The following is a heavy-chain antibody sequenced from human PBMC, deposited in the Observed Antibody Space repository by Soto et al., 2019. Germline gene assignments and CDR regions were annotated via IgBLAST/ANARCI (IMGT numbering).Heavy chain of an antibody. J-gene: IGHJ6*02. Sequence: GASVKVSCKASGGTFSSYAISWVRQAPGQGLEWMGGIIPIFGTANYAQKFQGRVTITADESTSTAYMELSSLRSEDTAVYYCARGFYDFWSGYYSSEKRPMDVWGQADVWGQGTTVTVSS. D-gene: IGHD3-3*01. CDR2: IIPIFGTA. V-gene: IGHV1-69*13. CDR3: ARGFYDFWSGYYSSEKRPMDVWGQADV. CDR1: GGTFSSYA.